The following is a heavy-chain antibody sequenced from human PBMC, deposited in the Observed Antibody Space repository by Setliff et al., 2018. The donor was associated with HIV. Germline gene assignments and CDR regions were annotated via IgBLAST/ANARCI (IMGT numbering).Heavy chain of an antibody. Sequence: ASVKVSCKASGGTFKNFAINWVRQAPGQGLEWMGGIIPISGTAVYAQNFRGRVTVATDDSTNTAYMEISSLKSADTAIYYCARRARNWLQPFDHWGQGFLVTVSS. CDR2: IIPISGTA. CDR3: ARRARNWLQPFDH. CDR1: GGTFKNFA. J-gene: IGHJ4*02. D-gene: IGHD5-12*01. V-gene: IGHV1-69*05.